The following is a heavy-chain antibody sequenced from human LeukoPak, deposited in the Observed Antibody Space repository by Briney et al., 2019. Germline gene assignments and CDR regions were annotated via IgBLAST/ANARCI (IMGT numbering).Heavy chain of an antibody. CDR2: ISWNSGSI. Sequence: GGSLRLSCAASGFTFDDYAMHWVRHAPGKGLEWVSGISWNSGSIVYADSVKGLFTISRDNAKNSLYLQMNSLRAEDTALYYCAKVHVVDTAMVEGAFDIWGQGTMVTVSS. J-gene: IGHJ3*02. CDR1: GFTFDDYA. V-gene: IGHV3-9*01. D-gene: IGHD5-18*01. CDR3: AKVHVVDTAMVEGAFDI.